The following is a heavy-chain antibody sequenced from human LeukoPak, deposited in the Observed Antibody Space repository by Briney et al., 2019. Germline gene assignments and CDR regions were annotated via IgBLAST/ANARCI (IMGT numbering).Heavy chain of an antibody. CDR3: ARGYSYGFDY. J-gene: IGHJ4*02. CDR2: INPISGGT. Sequence: ASVKVSFKASGYTFSGYYMHWVRQAPGQGLEWMGRINPISGGTNYAQKFQGRVTMTRDTSISTAYMELSGLRSDDTAVYYCARGYSYGFDYWGQGTLVTVSS. D-gene: IGHD5-18*01. CDR1: GYTFSGYY. V-gene: IGHV1-2*06.